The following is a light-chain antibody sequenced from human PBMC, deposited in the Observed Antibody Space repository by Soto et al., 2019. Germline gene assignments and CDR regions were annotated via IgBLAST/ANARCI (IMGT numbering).Light chain of an antibody. CDR1: ISNIGSNT. Sequence: QSVLTQPPSASGTPGQRVTIACSGSISNIGSNTVNWYQQVPGTAPKLLIYSYNQRPSGVPDRFSGSKSGTSASLAISGLQSEDEADYFCKSYAGSNTYVFGSGTKLTVL. CDR2: SYN. J-gene: IGLJ1*01. CDR3: KSYAGSNTYV. V-gene: IGLV1-44*01.